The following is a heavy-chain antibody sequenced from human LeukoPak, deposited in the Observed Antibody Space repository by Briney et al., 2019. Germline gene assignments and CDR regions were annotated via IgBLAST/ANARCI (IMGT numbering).Heavy chain of an antibody. CDR3: ASSGYWENFDN. D-gene: IGHD3-22*01. V-gene: IGHV4-59*01. J-gene: IGHJ4*02. CDR1: GGSISSYY. CDR2: IYSSGST. Sequence: SETLSLTCIVSGGSISSYYWSWLRQPPGKGLEWIGYIYSSGSTNYNPSLKSRVTISVDTSKNQFSLNLTSVTAADTAVYYCASSGYWENFDNWGQGTLVTVSS.